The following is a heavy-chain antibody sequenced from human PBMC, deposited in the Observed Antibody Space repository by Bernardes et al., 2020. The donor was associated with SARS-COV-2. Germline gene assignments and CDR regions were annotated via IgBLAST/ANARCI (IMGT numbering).Heavy chain of an antibody. CDR1: GFTFSSYG. Sequence: GGSLRLSCAASGFTFSSYGMHWVRQAPGKGLEWVAVIWYDGSNKYYADSVKGRFTISRDNSKNTLYLQMNSLRAEDTAVYYCAKGPSGSYLDAFDIWGQGTMVTVSS. J-gene: IGHJ3*02. V-gene: IGHV3-30*02. D-gene: IGHD1-26*01. CDR2: IWYDGSNK. CDR3: AKGPSGSYLDAFDI.